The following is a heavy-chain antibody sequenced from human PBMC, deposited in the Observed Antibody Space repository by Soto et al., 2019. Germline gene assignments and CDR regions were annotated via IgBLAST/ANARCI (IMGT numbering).Heavy chain of an antibody. D-gene: IGHD2-15*01. CDR2: IYYSGST. CDR3: AIGKGGSGPPTLGY. V-gene: IGHV4-59*01. Sequence: KTSETLSLTCTVSGGSISSYYWSWIRQPPGKGLEWIGYIYYSGSTNYNPSLKSRVTISVDTSKNQFSLKLSSVTAADTAVYYCAIGKGGSGPPTLGYWGQGTLVTVSS. CDR1: GGSISSYY. J-gene: IGHJ4*02.